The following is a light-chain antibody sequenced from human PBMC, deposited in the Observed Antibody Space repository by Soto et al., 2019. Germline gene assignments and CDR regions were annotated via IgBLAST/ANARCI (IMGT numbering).Light chain of an antibody. J-gene: IGLJ7*01. CDR1: SGHSSYA. V-gene: IGLV4-69*01. Sequence: QLVLTQLPSASASLGASVKLTCTLSSGHSSYAIAGHQQQPEMGPRFLMKLNSDGSHTKGDGIPDRFSGSSSGPERYLSICSLQSEDGADYHCQTLGTGLAVFGGGTQLTVL. CDR3: QTLGTGLAV. CDR2: LNSDGSH.